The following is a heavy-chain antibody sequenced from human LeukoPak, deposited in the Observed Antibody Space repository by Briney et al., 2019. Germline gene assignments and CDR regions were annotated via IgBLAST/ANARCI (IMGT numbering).Heavy chain of an antibody. CDR1: GGSFSGYY. V-gene: IGHV4-34*01. D-gene: IGHD2-2*01. CDR3: ARAGYCSSTSCYGYYCYYYMDV. J-gene: IGHJ6*03. Sequence: SETLSLTCAVYGGSFSGYYWSWIRQPPGKGLEWIGEINHSGSTNYNPSLKSRVTISVDTSKNQFSLKLSSVTAADTAVYYCARAGYCSSTSCYGYYCYYYMDVWGKGTTVTVSS. CDR2: INHSGST.